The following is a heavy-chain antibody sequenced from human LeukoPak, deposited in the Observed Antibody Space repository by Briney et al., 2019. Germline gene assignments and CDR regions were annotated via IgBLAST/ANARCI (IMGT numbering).Heavy chain of an antibody. V-gene: IGHV3-23*01. D-gene: IGHD3-16*01. CDR3: AKDWGEYFDYVWGRFTSFDS. CDR2: ISGIGGST. CDR1: GFTFSSYG. J-gene: IGHJ4*02. Sequence: GGTLRLSCAASGFTFSSYGMSWVRQAPGKGREWVSAISGIGGSTYYADSVKGRFTISRDNSKSTLYLQMNSLRAEDTAVYYCAKDWGEYFDYVWGRFTSFDSWGQGTLVSVS.